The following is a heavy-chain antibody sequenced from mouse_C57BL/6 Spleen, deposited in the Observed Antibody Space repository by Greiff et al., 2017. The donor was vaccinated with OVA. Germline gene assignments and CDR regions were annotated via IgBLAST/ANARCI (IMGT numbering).Heavy chain of an antibody. V-gene: IGHV1-7*01. CDR3: ARCRGDYAMDY. Sequence: QVQLQQSGAELAKPGASVKLSCKASGYTFTSYWMHWVKQRPGPGLEWIGHINPSSGYPKYNQKFTDKATLTADKSSSTASRQLSSLTDEDSAVYCCARCRGDYAMDYWGQGTSVTVSA. J-gene: IGHJ4*01. CDR2: INPSSGYP. CDR1: GYTFTSYW.